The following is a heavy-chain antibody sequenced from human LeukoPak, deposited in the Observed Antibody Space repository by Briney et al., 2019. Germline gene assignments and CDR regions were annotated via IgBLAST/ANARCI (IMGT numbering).Heavy chain of an antibody. CDR3: ARDRIVVVTAAFDF. J-gene: IGHJ4*02. V-gene: IGHV3-21*01. CDR2: ISRGGTNI. D-gene: IGHD2-21*02. CDR1: GFSFDRYS. Sequence: GGSLRLSCAASGFSFDRYSMYWVRQAPGKGLEWVASISRGGTNIYYADSVKGRFVISRDDSNNSLILQINSLTAEDSAVYYCARDRIVVVTAAFDFWGQGTLVTVSS.